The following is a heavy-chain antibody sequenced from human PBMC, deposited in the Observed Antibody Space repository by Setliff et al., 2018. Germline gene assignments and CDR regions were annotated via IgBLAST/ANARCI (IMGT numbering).Heavy chain of an antibody. CDR1: GHLFSISW. Sequence: PGESLKISCKDSGHLFSISWIGWVRQMPGKGLDWMGIIYPGDLQIKYSPSFHGRVTISADKSINTAYLEWSSLEASDTAMYYCASHSAGWTRPFDVWGQGTMVTVSS. CDR2: IYPGDLQI. V-gene: IGHV5-51*01. D-gene: IGHD3-3*01. J-gene: IGHJ3*01. CDR3: ASHSAGWTRPFDV.